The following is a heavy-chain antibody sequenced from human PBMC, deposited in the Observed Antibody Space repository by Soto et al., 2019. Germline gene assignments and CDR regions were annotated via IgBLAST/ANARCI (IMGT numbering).Heavy chain of an antibody. CDR2: IYYSGST. D-gene: IGHD6-13*01. CDR1: GGSISSSIYH. CDR3: ARLLATIDIAAAGKAQLKYGMAV. V-gene: IGHV4-39*01. J-gene: IGHJ6*02. Sequence: SETLSLTCTVSGGSISSSIYHWGWIRQPPGKGLEWIGSIYYSGSTYYNPSLKSRVTISVDTSKNQFSLKLSSVTAADTAVYYCARLLATIDIAAAGKAQLKYGMAVWGQGTTITLSS.